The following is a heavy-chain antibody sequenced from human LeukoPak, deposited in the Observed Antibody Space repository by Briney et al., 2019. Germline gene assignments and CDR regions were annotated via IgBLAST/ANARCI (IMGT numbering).Heavy chain of an antibody. CDR1: GYTLTELS. V-gene: IGHV1-24*01. D-gene: IGHD5-12*01. CDR3: ATGGGGYDSSFDY. J-gene: IGHJ4*02. Sequence: ASVKVSCKVSGYTLTELSMHWVRQAPGKGLEWRGGFDPEDGETIYAQKFQGRVTMTEDTSTDTAYMELSSLRYEDTAVYYCATGGGGYDSSFDYWGQGTLVTVSS. CDR2: FDPEDGET.